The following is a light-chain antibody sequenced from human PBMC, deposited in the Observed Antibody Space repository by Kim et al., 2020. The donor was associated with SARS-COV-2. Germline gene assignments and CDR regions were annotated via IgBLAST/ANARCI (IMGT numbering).Light chain of an antibody. V-gene: IGLV4-69*01. CDR3: QTWDTGIRV. CDR2: VNRDGSH. Sequence: SVQLTCILSSGHSSYAIAWHPQPPGKGPRFLMKVNRDGSHIKGDGIPDRFSGSTSGAERYLTISSLQPEDEADYYCQTWDTGIRVFGGGTQLTVL. CDR1: SGHSSYA. J-gene: IGLJ3*02.